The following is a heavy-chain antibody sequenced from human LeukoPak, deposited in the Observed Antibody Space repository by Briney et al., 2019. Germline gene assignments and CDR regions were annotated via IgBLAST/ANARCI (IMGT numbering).Heavy chain of an antibody. Sequence: SATLSLTCAVYGGSFSGYYWSWLRQPPGKGLEWIGEINHSGSTNYNPSLKGRVTISVDTSKNQFSLKLSSVTAAETAVYYCGRVAPYYYDSSGNDAFDIWGQGTMVTVSS. CDR3: GRVAPYYYDSSGNDAFDI. J-gene: IGHJ3*02. CDR1: GGSFSGYY. V-gene: IGHV4-34*01. D-gene: IGHD3-22*01. CDR2: INHSGST.